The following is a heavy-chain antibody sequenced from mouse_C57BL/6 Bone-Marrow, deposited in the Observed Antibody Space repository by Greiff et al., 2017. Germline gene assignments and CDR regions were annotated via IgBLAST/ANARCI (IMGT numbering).Heavy chain of an antibody. CDR1: GYTFTSYW. CDR3: AKALYYGSTYYAMDY. J-gene: IGHJ4*01. CDR2: IDPSDSYT. D-gene: IGHD1-1*01. V-gene: IGHV1-50*01. Sequence: QVQLQQPGAELVKPGASVKLSCKASGYTFTSYWMQWVKQRPGQGIEWIGEIDPSDSYTNSNQKFKGKATLTVDTSSSTAYIQLNSLTSEYTAVYYCAKALYYGSTYYAMDYWGQGTAATVSS.